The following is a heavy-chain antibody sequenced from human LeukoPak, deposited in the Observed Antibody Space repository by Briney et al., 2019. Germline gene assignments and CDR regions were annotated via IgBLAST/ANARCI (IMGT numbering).Heavy chain of an antibody. D-gene: IGHD6-13*01. CDR2: ISYDGSNK. V-gene: IGHV3-30-3*01. J-gene: IGHJ5*02. CDR3: ARFYSSSWNNWFDP. Sequence: GGSLRLPCAASGFTFSSYAMHWVRQAPGKGLEWVAVISYDGSNKYYADSVKGRFTISRDNSKNTLYLQMNSLRAEDTAVYYCARFYSSSWNNWFDPWGQGTLVTVSS. CDR1: GFTFSSYA.